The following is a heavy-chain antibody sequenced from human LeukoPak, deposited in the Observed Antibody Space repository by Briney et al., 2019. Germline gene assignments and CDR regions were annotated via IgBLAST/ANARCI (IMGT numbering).Heavy chain of an antibody. J-gene: IGHJ4*02. V-gene: IGHV1-69*04. CDR2: IIPILGIA. D-gene: IGHD3-22*01. CDR3: AREFGYYYDSSDY. Sequence: SVTVSCKASGGTFSSYAISWVRQAPGQGLEWMGRIIPILGIANYAQKFQGRVTITADKSTSTAYMELSSLRSEDTAVYYCAREFGYYYDSSDYWGQGTLVTVSS. CDR1: GGTFSSYA.